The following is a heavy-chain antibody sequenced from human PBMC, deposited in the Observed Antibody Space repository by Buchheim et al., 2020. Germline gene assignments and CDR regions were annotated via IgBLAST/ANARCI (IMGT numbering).Heavy chain of an antibody. Sequence: QVQLVQSGVEVKKPGASVKVSCKASGYTFVNYGVSWVRQAPGQGLEWLGWISASNDYTNYAQKLQGRVTMTIDTSTTTAYMELRSLRSDDTAVYYCARVGGGAHWGPVDYWGQGTL. V-gene: IGHV1-18*01. D-gene: IGHD2-15*01. CDR1: GYTFVNYG. CDR3: ARVGGGAHWGPVDY. CDR2: ISASNDYT. J-gene: IGHJ4*02.